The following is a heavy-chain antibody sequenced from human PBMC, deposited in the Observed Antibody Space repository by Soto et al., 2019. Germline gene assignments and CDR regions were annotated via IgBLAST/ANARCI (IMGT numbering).Heavy chain of an antibody. CDR2: IYYSGST. Sequence: QVQLQESGPGLVKPSQTLSLTCTVPGGSISSGGYYWSWIRQHPGKGLEWIGYIYYSGSTYYNPSLKSRVTISVDTSKNQFSLKLSSVTAADTAVYYCARDDSSSGDAFDIWGQGTMVTVSS. V-gene: IGHV4-31*03. CDR1: GGSISSGGYY. D-gene: IGHD6-6*01. CDR3: ARDDSSSGDAFDI. J-gene: IGHJ3*02.